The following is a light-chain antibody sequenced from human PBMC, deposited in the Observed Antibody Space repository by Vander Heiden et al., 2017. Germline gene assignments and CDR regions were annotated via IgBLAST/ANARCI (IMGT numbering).Light chain of an antibody. V-gene: IGLV2-8*01. CDR1: SSDVGGYNY. CDR2: EVN. Sequence: QSALTQPPSASGSPGQSVAISCTGTSSDVGGYNYVAWYQQHPGKAPRLMIYEVNKRPSGVPDRFSGSKSGNTASLTVSGLQPEDEADYYCSSDAARNSVVFGGGTKLTVL. J-gene: IGLJ2*01. CDR3: SSDAARNSVV.